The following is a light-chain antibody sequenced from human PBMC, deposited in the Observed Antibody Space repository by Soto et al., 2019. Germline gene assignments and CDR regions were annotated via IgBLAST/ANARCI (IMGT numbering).Light chain of an antibody. J-gene: IGKJ1*01. V-gene: IGKV3-20*01. CDR2: GAA. CDR1: QSVSSSY. CDR3: QQYGSSPPT. Sequence: EIVLTQSPGTLSLSPGERATLSCRASQSVSSSYLAWYQQKPCQAPRLLIYGAASRAPVIPDSFGGSGSETDFTLTISRLEPVDFAVYLCQQYGSSPPTFGQGTKVEIK.